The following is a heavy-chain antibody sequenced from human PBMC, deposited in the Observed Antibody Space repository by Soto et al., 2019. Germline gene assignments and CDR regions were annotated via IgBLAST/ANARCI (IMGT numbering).Heavy chain of an antibody. CDR1: GASFSGYY. V-gene: IGHV4-34*01. CDR3: ARVRRPMIVVVSLRKGPYNWFDP. J-gene: IGHJ5*02. Sequence: SDTLSLTCALYGASFSGYYWTWIRQPPGTGLEWIGEINHSGSTNYNPSLKSRVTISVDTSKNQFSLKLTSVTAADTAVYYCARVRRPMIVVVSLRKGPYNWFDPWGQGTLVT. D-gene: IGHD3-22*01. CDR2: INHSGST.